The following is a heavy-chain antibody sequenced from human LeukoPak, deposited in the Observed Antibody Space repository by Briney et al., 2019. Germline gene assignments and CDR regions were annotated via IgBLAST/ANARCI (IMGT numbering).Heavy chain of an antibody. V-gene: IGHV3-53*01. CDR3: ARGGVNTMLRGVIRYYYMDV. Sequence: PGRSLRLSCAASGFTFSSYAMHWVRQAPGKGLEWVSVIYRGDSTYYADSVKGRFTISRDNSKNTLYLQMNSLRAEDTAVYYCARGGVNTMLRGVIRYYYMDVWGKGTTVTISS. CDR1: GFTFSSYA. CDR2: IYRGDST. J-gene: IGHJ6*03. D-gene: IGHD3-10*01.